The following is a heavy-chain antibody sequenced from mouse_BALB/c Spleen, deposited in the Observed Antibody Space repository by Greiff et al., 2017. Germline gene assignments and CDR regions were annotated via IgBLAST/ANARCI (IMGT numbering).Heavy chain of an antibody. D-gene: IGHD2-14*01. V-gene: IGHV1-80*01. CDR1: GYAFSSYW. CDR2: IYPGDGDT. Sequence: QVQLQQSGAELVRPGSSVKISCKASGYAFSSYWMNWVKQRPGQGLEWIGQIYPGDGDTTYNEKFKGKATLTADKSSSTAYMQLSSLTSEDSAVYFCARVYRYYAMDYWGQGTSVTVSS. CDR3: ARVYRYYAMDY. J-gene: IGHJ4*01.